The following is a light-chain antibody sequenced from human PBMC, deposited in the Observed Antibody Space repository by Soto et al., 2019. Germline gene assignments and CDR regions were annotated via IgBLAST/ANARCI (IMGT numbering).Light chain of an antibody. CDR1: ETVATN. V-gene: IGKV3-15*01. CDR3: QQRSDWPPT. CDR2: GAS. J-gene: IGKJ1*01. Sequence: EVVMTQSPATLSVSPGERATLSCRASETVATNLAWYQRKPGQAPRLLISGASTRAAGISDRFRGSGSGTEFTLTISSLRSEDSAIYYCQQRSDWPPTFGQGTKV.